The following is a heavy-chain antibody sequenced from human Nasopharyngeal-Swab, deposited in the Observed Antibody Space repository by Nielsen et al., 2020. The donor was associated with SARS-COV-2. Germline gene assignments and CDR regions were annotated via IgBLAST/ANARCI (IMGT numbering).Heavy chain of an antibody. V-gene: IGHV3-74*01. CDR2: INSDGTTT. J-gene: IGHJ6*02. CDR3: ARRLVWFGEAHYYYYGMDV. CDR1: GFSFRSYW. D-gene: IGHD3-10*01. Sequence: GGSLRLSCAAPGFSFRSYWMHWVRQAPGKGLVWVSCINSDGTTTRYADSVKGRFTVSRANAKTTLYLEMNSLRADDTAVYYCARRLVWFGEAHYYYYGMDVWGQGTTVTVSS.